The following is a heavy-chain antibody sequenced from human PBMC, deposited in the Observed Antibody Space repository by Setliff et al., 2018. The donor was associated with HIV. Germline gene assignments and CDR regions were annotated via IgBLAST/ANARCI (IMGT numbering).Heavy chain of an antibody. CDR1: GYSIGSGSF. D-gene: IGHD4-17*01. J-gene: IGHJ4*02. CDR3: ARYSTLTTNFDY. CDR2: IPHNGGT. V-gene: IGHV4-38-2*01. Sequence: SETLSLTCAVPGYSIGSGSFWGWIRQPPGKGLEWIATIPHNGGTYYNPDPSLTGRVTISLDTSKNQFSLKIAFVTAADTAVYYCARYSTLTTNFDYWGQGTLVTVSS.